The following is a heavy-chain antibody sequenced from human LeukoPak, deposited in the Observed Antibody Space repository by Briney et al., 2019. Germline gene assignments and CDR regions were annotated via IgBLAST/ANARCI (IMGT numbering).Heavy chain of an antibody. CDR3: ARLELYYYGSGSYPPPDY. CDR1: GYSFTSYW. D-gene: IGHD3-10*01. V-gene: IGHV5-51*01. J-gene: IGHJ4*02. Sequence: KGGESLKISCKGSGYSFTSYWIGWVRQMPGKGLEWMGIVYPVDSDTRYSPSFQGQVTISADKSISTAYLQWSSLKASDTAMYYCARLELYYYGSGSYPPPDYWGQGTLVTVSS. CDR2: VYPVDSDT.